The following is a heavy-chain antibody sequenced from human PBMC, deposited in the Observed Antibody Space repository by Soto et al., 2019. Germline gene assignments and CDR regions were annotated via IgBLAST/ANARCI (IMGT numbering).Heavy chain of an antibody. J-gene: IGHJ5*02. CDR3: ATSYCTNGVCYTRWFDP. D-gene: IGHD2-8*01. Sequence: SVKVSCKASGGTFSSYTISWVRQAPGQGLEWMGRIIPILGIANYAQKFQGRVTITADKSTSTAYMELSSLRSEDTAVYYCATSYCTNGVCYTRWFDPWGQGTLVTVSS. V-gene: IGHV1-69*02. CDR2: IIPILGIA. CDR1: GGTFSSYT.